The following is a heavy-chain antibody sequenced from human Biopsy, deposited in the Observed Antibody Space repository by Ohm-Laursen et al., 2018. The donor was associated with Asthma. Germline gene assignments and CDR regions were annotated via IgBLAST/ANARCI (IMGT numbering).Heavy chain of an antibody. CDR1: GGTFSSYA. V-gene: IGHV1-69*01. CDR3: AREKAYSDILTAYYNGWYFDL. J-gene: IGHJ2*01. CDR2: IIPIFGTA. Sequence: SSVKVSCKASGGTFSSYAISWVRQAPGQGLEWMGGIIPIFGTANYAQKFQGRVTITADESTSTAYMELSSLRSKDTAVYYCAREKAYSDILTAYYNGWYFDLWGRGTLVTVSS. D-gene: IGHD3-9*01.